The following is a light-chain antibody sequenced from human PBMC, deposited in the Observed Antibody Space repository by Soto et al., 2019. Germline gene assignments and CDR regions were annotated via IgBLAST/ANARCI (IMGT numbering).Light chain of an antibody. CDR3: QQYEKWPWT. J-gene: IGKJ1*01. Sequence: EIGMTQSPATLSVSPGERATLSCRASQSVGSDLAWYQQKPGQAPRLFIYGASTRATGIPARFSGSGSGTEFTLTISSLQSEDFAVYYCQQYEKWPWTFGQGTKVEIK. CDR1: QSVGSD. V-gene: IGKV3-15*01. CDR2: GAS.